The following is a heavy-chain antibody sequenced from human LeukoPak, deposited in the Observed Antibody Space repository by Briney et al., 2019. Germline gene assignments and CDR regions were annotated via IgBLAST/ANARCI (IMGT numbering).Heavy chain of an antibody. V-gene: IGHV3-9*01. Sequence: GGSLRLSCGASGFTFHEKYAMHWVRQAPGKGLEWVSGFSLDSDNVGYADSVRGRFTVSRDRAKNSLYLQMNSLRAEDTAVYYCARSGDYDFWSGYYTWNYYYYYGMDVWGQGTTVTVSS. J-gene: IGHJ6*02. CDR1: GFTFHEKYA. D-gene: IGHD3-3*01. CDR2: FSLDSDNV. CDR3: ARSGDYDFWSGYYTWNYYYYYGMDV.